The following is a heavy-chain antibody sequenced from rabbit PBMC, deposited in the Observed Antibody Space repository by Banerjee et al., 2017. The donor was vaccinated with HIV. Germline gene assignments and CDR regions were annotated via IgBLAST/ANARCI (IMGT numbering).Heavy chain of an antibody. CDR3: ATSPYGGYAGYDYFDL. Sequence: QSLQESGGGLFQPGGSLALTCKASGFSLSNNYVMCWVRQAPGKGLEWIACINTSSGNTVYASWAKGRFTISKTSWTTATLQMTSLTAADTATYFCATSPYGGYAGYDYFDLWGPGTLVTVS. CDR2: INTSSGNT. V-gene: IGHV1S40*01. CDR1: GFSLSNNYV. J-gene: IGHJ4*01. D-gene: IGHD7-1*01.